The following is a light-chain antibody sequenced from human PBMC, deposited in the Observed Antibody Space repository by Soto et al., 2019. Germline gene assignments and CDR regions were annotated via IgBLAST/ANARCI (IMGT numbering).Light chain of an antibody. Sequence: QSVLTQPASVSGSPGQSITISCTGTSSDVGSYNYVAWYQQFPGKTPKLMIYEVRNRPSGVSSRFSGSKSGNTASLTISGLQAEYEADYYCISYTGSDTSYVFGTGTKLTVL. CDR2: EVR. CDR3: ISYTGSDTSYV. J-gene: IGLJ1*01. CDR1: SSDVGSYNY. V-gene: IGLV2-14*01.